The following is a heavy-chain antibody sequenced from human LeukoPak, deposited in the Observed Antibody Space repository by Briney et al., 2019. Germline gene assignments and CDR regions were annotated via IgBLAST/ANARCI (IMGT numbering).Heavy chain of an antibody. CDR3: ARVPIKWLGWGSFDI. Sequence: GGSLRLSCAASGFTFSSYWMSWVRQAPGKGLAWVAVLSKDGSDEDYADSVRGRFAISRDNSKNTLYLQMNSLRAEDTAVYYCARVPIKWLGWGSFDIWGRGTMVTVSS. V-gene: IGHV3-30*09. CDR1: GFTFSSYW. CDR2: LSKDGSDE. D-gene: IGHD6-19*01. J-gene: IGHJ3*02.